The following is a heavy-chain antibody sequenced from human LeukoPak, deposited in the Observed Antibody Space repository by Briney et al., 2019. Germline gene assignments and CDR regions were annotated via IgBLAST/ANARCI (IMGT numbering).Heavy chain of an antibody. CDR2: IKQDGSEK. J-gene: IGHJ4*02. CDR1: GFTFSSYW. CDR3: ARAHVAIFGVVEHFDY. V-gene: IGHV3-7*04. Sequence: GGSLRLSCAASGFTFSSYWMSWVRQAPGKGLEWAANIKQDGSEKYYVDSVEGRFTISRDNAKNSLYLQMNSLRAEDTALYYCARAHVAIFGVVEHFDYWGQGTLVTVSS. D-gene: IGHD3-3*01.